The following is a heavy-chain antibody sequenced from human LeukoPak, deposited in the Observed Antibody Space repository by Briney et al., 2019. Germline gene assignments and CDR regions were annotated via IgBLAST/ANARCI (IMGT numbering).Heavy chain of an antibody. V-gene: IGHV4-34*01. Sequence: SETLSLTCAVYGGSFSVYYWSWIRQPPGKGLEWIGEINHSGSTNYNPSLKSRVTISVDTSKNQFSLKLSSVTAADTAVYYCARSLAVAGTGSAGSLDLDYWGQGTLVTVSS. D-gene: IGHD6-19*01. CDR1: GGSFSVYY. CDR3: ARSLAVAGTGSAGSLDLDY. J-gene: IGHJ4*02. CDR2: INHSGST.